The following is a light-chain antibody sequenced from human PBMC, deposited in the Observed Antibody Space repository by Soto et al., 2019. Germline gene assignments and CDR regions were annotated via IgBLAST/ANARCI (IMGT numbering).Light chain of an antibody. V-gene: IGKV3-20*01. CDR2: GAS. CDR3: QQYGSSGT. Sequence: EIVLTQSPGTLSVSPGERATLSCRASQSVSSRLAWYQQKPGQAPRLLIYGASNRATGIPDRFSGSGSGTDFTLTISRLEPEDFAVYYCQQYGSSGTFGQGTKVDI. CDR1: QSVSSR. J-gene: IGKJ1*01.